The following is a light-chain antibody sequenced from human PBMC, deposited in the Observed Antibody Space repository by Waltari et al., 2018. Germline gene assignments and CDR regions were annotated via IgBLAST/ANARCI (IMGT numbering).Light chain of an antibody. Sequence: SALTQPASASGSPGQSITISCTGTSSDVGGYKDVSWYQQHPGKAPKLIIYDVSTRPSGTSNRFSGSKSGNTASLTISGLQAEDEADYYCNSYTSSRTWVFGGGTKLTVL. J-gene: IGLJ3*02. V-gene: IGLV2-14*03. CDR3: NSYTSSRTWV. CDR2: DVS. CDR1: SSDVGGYKD.